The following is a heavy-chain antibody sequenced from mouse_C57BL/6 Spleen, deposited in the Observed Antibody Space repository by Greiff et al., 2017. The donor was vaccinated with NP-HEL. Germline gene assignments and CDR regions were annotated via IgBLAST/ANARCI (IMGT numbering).Heavy chain of an antibody. Sequence: VQLQQSGAELVKPGASVKISCKASGYAFSSYWMNWVKQRPGKGLEWIGQIYPGDGDTNYNGKFKGKATLTADKSSSTAYMQLSSLTSADSAVYFGARDGYYAYYAMDYWGQGTSVTVSS. CDR2: IYPGDGDT. D-gene: IGHD2-3*01. J-gene: IGHJ4*01. CDR1: GYAFSSYW. CDR3: ARDGYYAYYAMDY. V-gene: IGHV1-80*01.